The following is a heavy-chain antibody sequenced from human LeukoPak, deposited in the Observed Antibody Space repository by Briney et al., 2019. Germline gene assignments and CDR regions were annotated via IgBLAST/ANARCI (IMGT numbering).Heavy chain of an antibody. CDR3: AKDGPIAVAGTGGAFHI. Sequence: GGSLRLSCAVSGFTFSSYAMSWVRQAPGKGLEWVAVIWYGGSNKYYADSVKGRFTISRDNSKNTLYLQMNSLRAEDTAVYYCAKDGPIAVAGTGGAFHIWGQGTMVTVSS. J-gene: IGHJ3*02. CDR2: IWYGGSNK. CDR1: GFTFSSYA. V-gene: IGHV3-30*02. D-gene: IGHD6-19*01.